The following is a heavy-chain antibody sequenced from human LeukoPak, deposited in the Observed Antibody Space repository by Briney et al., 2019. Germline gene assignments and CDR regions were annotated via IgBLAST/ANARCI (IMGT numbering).Heavy chain of an antibody. CDR2: MKQDGSQN. CDR3: PRDFDLVVSSHNGAYDV. D-gene: IGHD2-21*01. V-gene: IGHV3-7*01. J-gene: IGHJ3*01. CDR1: SHICSHLC. Sequence: PGGPLRLCCTASSHICSHLCKPWLRQAPGKGLEWVANMKQDGSQNSYVDSVKGRFTISRENTKNSVYLKMDSLRPEDTTGYYWPRDFDLVVSSHNGAYDVWGQGTMVTVSS.